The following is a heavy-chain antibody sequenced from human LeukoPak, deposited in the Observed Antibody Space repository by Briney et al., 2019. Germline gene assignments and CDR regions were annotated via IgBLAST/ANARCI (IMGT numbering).Heavy chain of an antibody. Sequence: PGGSLRLSCAASGFTFRSNAMTWVRQAPGKGLEWVSAISGSGGSTYYADSVKGRFTISRDNSKNTVYLQMNSLRAEDTAVYYCAKDGTWIQLWFDFWGQGTLVTVSS. V-gene: IGHV3-23*01. J-gene: IGHJ4*02. CDR1: GFTFRSNA. D-gene: IGHD5-18*01. CDR3: AKDGTWIQLWFDF. CDR2: ISGSGGST.